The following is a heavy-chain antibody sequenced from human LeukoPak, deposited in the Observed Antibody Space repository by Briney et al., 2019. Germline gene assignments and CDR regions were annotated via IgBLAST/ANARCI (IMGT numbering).Heavy chain of an antibody. V-gene: IGHV1-8*01. CDR2: MNPNSGNT. CDR1: GYTFTSYD. CDR3: ARAPGMAAVKTDY. J-gene: IGHJ4*02. D-gene: IGHD6-13*01. Sequence: ASVKVSCKASGYTFTSYDINWVRQATGQGLEWMGWMNPNSGNTGYAQKFQGRVTMTRNTSISTDYMELSSLRSEDTAVYYCARAPGMAAVKTDYWGQGTLVTVSS.